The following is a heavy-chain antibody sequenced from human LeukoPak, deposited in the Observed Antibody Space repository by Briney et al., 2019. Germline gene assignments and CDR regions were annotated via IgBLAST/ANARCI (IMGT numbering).Heavy chain of an antibody. CDR1: GFTFSSYG. Sequence: GGSLRLSCAASGFTFSSYGMHWVRQAPGKGLEWVAVISSDGSDKYYADSVKGRFTISRDNSKNTMYLQMNSLRDEDTAVYYCAKGSATPVVTIDYWGQGTLVTVSS. V-gene: IGHV3-30*18. CDR3: AKGSATPVVTIDY. J-gene: IGHJ4*02. D-gene: IGHD4-23*01. CDR2: ISSDGSDK.